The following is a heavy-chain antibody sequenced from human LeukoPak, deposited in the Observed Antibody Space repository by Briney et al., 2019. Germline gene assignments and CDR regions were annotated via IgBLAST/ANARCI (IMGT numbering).Heavy chain of an antibody. CDR3: ARDWYCSSSICYTDPNWFDP. Sequence: NPGGSLRLSCAASGFTFSDYYMSYIRQAPGKGLEWVSYIITTSTYTDYADSVRGRFTISRDNAKNLLYLQMNSLKPEDTAVYYCARDWYCSSSICYTDPNWFDPWGQGTLVTVSS. J-gene: IGHJ5*02. CDR1: GFTFSDYY. D-gene: IGHD2-2*02. CDR2: IITTSTYT. V-gene: IGHV3-11*05.